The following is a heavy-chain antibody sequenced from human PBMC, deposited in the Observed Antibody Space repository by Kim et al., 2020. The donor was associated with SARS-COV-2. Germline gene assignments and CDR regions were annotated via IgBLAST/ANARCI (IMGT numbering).Heavy chain of an antibody. CDR3: TTAFEY. CDR2: NDDTHT. V-gene: IGHV3-74*01. J-gene: IGHJ4*01. Sequence: NDDTHTVSADCVKGRFTISRDNAKNAGYLQMLSLRTEDTAVYYCTTAFEYWGQGTLVTVSS.